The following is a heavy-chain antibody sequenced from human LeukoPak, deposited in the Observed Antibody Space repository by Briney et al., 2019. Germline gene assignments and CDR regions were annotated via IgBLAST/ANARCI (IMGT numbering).Heavy chain of an antibody. CDR2: IHSSGST. V-gene: IGHV4-59*08. CDR1: GGSISIFY. Sequence: SETLSLTCTVSGGSISIFYWSWIRQPPGKGLEWIGYIHSSGSTNYNPSLKSRVTLSVDTSKNQFSLKLSSVAAADAAVYYCARRPPRYAFDIWGQGTMVTVSS. J-gene: IGHJ3*02. CDR3: ARRPPRYAFDI.